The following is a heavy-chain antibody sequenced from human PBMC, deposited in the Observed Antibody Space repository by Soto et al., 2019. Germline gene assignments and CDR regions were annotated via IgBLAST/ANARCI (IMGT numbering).Heavy chain of an antibody. V-gene: IGHV4-34*01. CDR2: INHSGST. J-gene: IGHJ4*02. D-gene: IGHD3-9*01. CDR1: GGSFSGYY. CDR3: GRLEGLATISYYFDY. Sequence: SETLSLTCAVYGGSFSGYYWSWIRQPPGKGLEWIGEINHSGSTNYNPSLESRVTISVDTSKNQFSLKLRSLSAADTAVYYCGRLEGLATISYYFDYWGQGALVTVSS.